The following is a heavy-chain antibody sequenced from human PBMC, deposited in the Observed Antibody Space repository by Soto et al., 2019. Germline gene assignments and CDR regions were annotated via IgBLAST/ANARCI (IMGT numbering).Heavy chain of an antibody. CDR3: ARHWGGFDF. CDR2: INPNSGGT. J-gene: IGHJ5*01. Sequence: QVQLVQSGAAVKKPGASVKVSCKASGYTFTGYYMHWVRQAPGQGLEWMGWINPNSGGTKYAQKLQGRVTRTRDTSISTAYMELSRLRSAATAVFFCARHWGGFDFWGQGSLVTVSS. CDR1: GYTFTGYY. V-gene: IGHV1-2*02. D-gene: IGHD7-27*01.